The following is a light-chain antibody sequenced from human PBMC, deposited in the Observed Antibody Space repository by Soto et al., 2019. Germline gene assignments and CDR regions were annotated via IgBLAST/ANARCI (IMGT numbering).Light chain of an antibody. Sequence: EIVMTQSPATLSVSPGERATLSCRASQSVTSNLAWYQQKPGRAPRLLIYGASTRATGIPARFSGSGSGTEFTLTISNLQSEDFAIYRCQPKSTGPPDTFGYGT. CDR3: QPKSTGPPDT. CDR1: QSVTSN. CDR2: GAS. J-gene: IGKJ1*01. V-gene: IGKV3-15*01.